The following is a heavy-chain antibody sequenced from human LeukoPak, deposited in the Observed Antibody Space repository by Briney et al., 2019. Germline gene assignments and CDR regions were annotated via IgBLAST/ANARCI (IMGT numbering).Heavy chain of an antibody. Sequence: GASVTVSCTASGGTFSSYAISWVRQAPGQGLEWMGGIIPIFGTANYAQKFQGRVTITADESTSTAYMELSSLRSEDTAVYYCARDPNPYYYYGMDVWGQGTTVTVSS. CDR3: ARDPNPYYYYGMDV. J-gene: IGHJ6*02. D-gene: IGHD1-14*01. V-gene: IGHV1-69*13. CDR2: IIPIFGTA. CDR1: GGTFSSYA.